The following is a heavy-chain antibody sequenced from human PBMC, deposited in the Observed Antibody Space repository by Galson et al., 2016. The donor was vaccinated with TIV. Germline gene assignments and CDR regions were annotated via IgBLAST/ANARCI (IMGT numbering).Heavy chain of an antibody. CDR2: TSYSGNT. D-gene: IGHD2-21*02. Sequence: LSLTCAVSGGSMSSGDYFWSWIRQPPGKGLEWIGHTSYSGNTYYKSSLKGRLFISLDTSKNQFSLRLNSVTAADTAVYYCARARRVARVVVPATGTAIDYRGQGTLVTVSS. V-gene: IGHV4-30-4*01. CDR1: GGSMSSGDYF. CDR3: ARARRVARVVVPATGTAIDY. J-gene: IGHJ4*02.